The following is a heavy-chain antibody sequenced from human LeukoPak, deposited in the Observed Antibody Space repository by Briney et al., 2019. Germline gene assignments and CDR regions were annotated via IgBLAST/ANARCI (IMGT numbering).Heavy chain of an antibody. CDR1: GGTFNNYA. V-gene: IGHV1-69*13. CDR3: AISSSGYTYGYVSGWFDP. J-gene: IGHJ5*02. Sequence: ASVKVSCKASGGTFNNYAISCVRQAPGQGLEWMGGIIHIFGTTNYAQKFQDRVTITADESTRTAWMELSSLTSEDTAVYYCAISSSGYTYGYVSGWFDPWGQGTLVTVSS. D-gene: IGHD5-18*01. CDR2: IIHIFGTT.